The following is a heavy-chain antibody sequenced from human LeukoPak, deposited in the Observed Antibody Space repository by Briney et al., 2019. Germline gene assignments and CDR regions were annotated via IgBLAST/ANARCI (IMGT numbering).Heavy chain of an antibody. CDR2: ISSSSTYM. CDR1: GFTFSSYS. D-gene: IGHD1-26*01. V-gene: IGHV3-21*01. J-gene: IGHJ3*02. CDR3: ARDRGSQRKAFDI. Sequence: GGSLRLSCAASGFTFSSYSMNWVRQAPGKGLEWVSSISSSSTYMYYADSVKGRFTISRDNAKNSLYLQMNSLRAEDTAVYYCARDRGSQRKAFDIWGQGTMVTVSS.